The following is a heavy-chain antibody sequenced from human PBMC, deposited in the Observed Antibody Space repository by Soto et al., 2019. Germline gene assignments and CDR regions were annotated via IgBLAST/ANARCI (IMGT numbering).Heavy chain of an antibody. V-gene: IGHV3-74*01. CDR3: ARGGSLNWYFDL. CDR2: INSDGSNT. CDR1: GFTFSSYW. J-gene: IGHJ2*01. Sequence: EVQLVESGGGLVQPGGSLRLSCAASGFTFSSYWMHWVRQAPGKGLVWVSRINSDGSNTSYADSVKGRFTISRGNAKNSLYLQMNSLRAEDTAVYYCARGGSLNWYFDLWGRGTLVTVSS. D-gene: IGHD1-26*01.